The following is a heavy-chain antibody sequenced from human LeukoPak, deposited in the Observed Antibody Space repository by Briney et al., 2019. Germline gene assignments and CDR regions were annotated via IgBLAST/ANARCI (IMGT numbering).Heavy chain of an antibody. Sequence: ASVKVSCKASGYTFTSYDINWVRQATGQGLEWMGWMNPNSANTGYAQKFQGRVTMTRDTSISTAYMELSRLRSDDTAVYYCAREKLDYDYVWGSYHPDYWGQGTLVTVSS. J-gene: IGHJ4*02. V-gene: IGHV1-8*01. D-gene: IGHD3-16*02. CDR2: MNPNSANT. CDR3: AREKLDYDYVWGSYHPDY. CDR1: GYTFTSYD.